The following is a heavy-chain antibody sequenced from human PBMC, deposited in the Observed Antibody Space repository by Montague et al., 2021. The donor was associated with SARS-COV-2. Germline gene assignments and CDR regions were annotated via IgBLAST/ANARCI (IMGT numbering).Heavy chain of an antibody. J-gene: IGHJ6*02. V-gene: IGHV4-4*02. Sequence: SETLSLTCAVSGGSISSTNWWSWVRQSPGKGLEWIGKIPHGGSPDYNPSLKSRAIISEDRTKNQFSLKLSSVIAADSAIYYCTKGTSGISILGQIYYYGMDVWGQGTTVTVSS. CDR2: IPHGGSP. CDR1: GGSISSTNW. D-gene: IGHD3-3*01. CDR3: TKGTSGISILGQIYYYGMDV.